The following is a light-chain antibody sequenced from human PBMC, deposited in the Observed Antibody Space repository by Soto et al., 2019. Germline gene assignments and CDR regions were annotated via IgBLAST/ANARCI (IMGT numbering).Light chain of an antibody. CDR1: QTINSY. CDR3: QQYHTDWT. CDR2: VAS. V-gene: IGKV1-39*01. Sequence: DIQMTQSPSSLSASVGDTVTITCRASQTINSYLNWYQQKPGQAPKLLIYVASSLQSGVPSRFSGRGSGTDFTLTISSLQADDYATFYCQQYHTDWTFGQGTKVEIK. J-gene: IGKJ1*01.